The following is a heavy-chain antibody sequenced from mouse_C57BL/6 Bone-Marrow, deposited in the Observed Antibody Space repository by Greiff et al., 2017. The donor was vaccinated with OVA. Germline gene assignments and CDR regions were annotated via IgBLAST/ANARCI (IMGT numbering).Heavy chain of an antibody. J-gene: IGHJ4*01. CDR2: ISDGGSYT. V-gene: IGHV5-4*03. D-gene: IGHD2-4*01. Sequence: EVKLQESGGGLVKPGGSLKLSCAASGFTFSSYAMSWVRQTPEKRLEWVATISDGGSYTYYPDNVKGRFTISRDNAKNNLYLQMSHLKSEDTAMYYCARKIYYDYYYAMDYWGQGTSVTVSS. CDR3: ARKIYYDYYYAMDY. CDR1: GFTFSSYA.